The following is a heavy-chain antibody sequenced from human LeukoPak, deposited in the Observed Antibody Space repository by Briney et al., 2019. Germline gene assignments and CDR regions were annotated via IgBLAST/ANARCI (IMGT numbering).Heavy chain of an antibody. V-gene: IGHV3-23*01. D-gene: IGHD7-27*01. Sequence: GGSLRLSCAASGFTFSSYAMSWVRQAPGKGLEWVSAISGSGGSAYYADSVKGRFTISRDNSKSTLFLQMNSLRAEDTAVYYCAKTGDPYAFDIWGQGTMVTVSS. J-gene: IGHJ3*02. CDR2: ISGSGGSA. CDR3: AKTGDPYAFDI. CDR1: GFTFSSYA.